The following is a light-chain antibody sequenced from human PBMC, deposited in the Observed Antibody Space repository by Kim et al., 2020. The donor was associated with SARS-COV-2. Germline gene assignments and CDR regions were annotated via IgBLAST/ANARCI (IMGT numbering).Light chain of an antibody. CDR1: QSVSSY. J-gene: IGKJ1*01. CDR3: QQRSNWPPT. V-gene: IGKV3-11*01. CDR2: DAS. Sequence: PGGRATRSCRASQSVSSYLAWYQQKPGQAPRLLIYDASNRATGIPARFSGSGSGTDFTLTISSLEPEDFAVYYCQQRSNWPPTFGQGTKVDIK.